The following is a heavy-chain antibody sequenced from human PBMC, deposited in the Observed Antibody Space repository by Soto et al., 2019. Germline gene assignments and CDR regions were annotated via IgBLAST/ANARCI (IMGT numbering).Heavy chain of an antibody. J-gene: IGHJ3*02. V-gene: IGHV3-30-3*01. CDR3: ARDVVREYYYDSSGSPSDAFDI. CDR1: GFTFSSYA. Sequence: PGGSLRLSCAASGFTFSSYAMHWVRQAPGKGLEWVAVISYDGSNKYYADSVKGRFTISRDNSKNTLYLQMNSLGAEDTAVYYCARDVVREYYYDSSGSPSDAFDIWGQGTMVTVSS. D-gene: IGHD3-22*01. CDR2: ISYDGSNK.